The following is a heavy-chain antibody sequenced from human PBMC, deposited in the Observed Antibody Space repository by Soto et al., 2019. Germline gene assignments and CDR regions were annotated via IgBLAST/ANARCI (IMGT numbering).Heavy chain of an antibody. CDR2: INAGNGNT. J-gene: IGHJ5*02. CDR1: GYTFTSYA. CDR3: ARSIAAAGFNWFDP. D-gene: IGHD6-13*01. Sequence: ASVKVSCKASGYTFTSYAMHWVRQAPGQRLEWMGWINAGNGNTKYSQKFQGRVTTTRDTSTSTAYMELSSLRSEDTAVYYCARSIAAAGFNWFDPWGQGTLVTVSS. V-gene: IGHV1-3*01.